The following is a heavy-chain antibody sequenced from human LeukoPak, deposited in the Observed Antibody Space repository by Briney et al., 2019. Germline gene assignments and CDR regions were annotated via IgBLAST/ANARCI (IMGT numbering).Heavy chain of an antibody. CDR1: GFTFSSYS. D-gene: IGHD3-10*01. CDR3: ARALWSGPVYYGMDV. J-gene: IGHJ6*02. CDR2: ITASGTAM. V-gene: IGHV3-48*02. Sequence: PGGSLRLSCAASGFTFSSYSMNWVRQAPGKGLEWVSHITASGTAMFYADSVKGRFTISRDNAKNSLYLQMNSLRDEDTAVYYCARALWSGPVYYGMDVWGQGTTVTVSS.